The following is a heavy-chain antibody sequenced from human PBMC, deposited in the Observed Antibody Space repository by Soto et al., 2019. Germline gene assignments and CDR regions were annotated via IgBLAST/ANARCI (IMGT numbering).Heavy chain of an antibody. CDR1: GGTFSSYA. D-gene: IGHD4-17*01. J-gene: IGHJ3*02. Sequence: ASVKVSCKASGGTFSSYAISWVRQAPGQGLEWMGGIIPIFGTANYAQKFQGRVTITADESTSTAYMELSSLRSEDTAVYYCARAPSDYYWGGAFDIWGQGTMVTVSS. CDR2: IIPIFGTA. CDR3: ARAPSDYYWGGAFDI. V-gene: IGHV1-69*13.